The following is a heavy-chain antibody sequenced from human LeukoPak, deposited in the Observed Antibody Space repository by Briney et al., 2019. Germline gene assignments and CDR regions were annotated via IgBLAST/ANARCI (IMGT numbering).Heavy chain of an antibody. CDR1: GFTFDDYA. V-gene: IGHV3-9*01. CDR3: AKDTGSGWTFDY. Sequence: PGGSLRLSCAASGFTFDDYAMHWVRQAPGKGLEWVSGISWNSGSIGYADSVKGRFTISRDNAKNSLYLQMDSLRAEDTALYYCAKDTGSGWTFDYWGQGTLVTVSS. CDR2: ISWNSGSI. J-gene: IGHJ4*02. D-gene: IGHD6-19*01.